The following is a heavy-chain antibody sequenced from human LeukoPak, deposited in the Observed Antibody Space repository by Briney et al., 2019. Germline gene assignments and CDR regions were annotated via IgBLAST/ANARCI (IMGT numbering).Heavy chain of an antibody. J-gene: IGHJ4*02. D-gene: IGHD2-2*01. V-gene: IGHV3-74*01. Sequence: GGSLRLSCAASGFTFSSYWMHWVRQAPGKGLVWVSHINTDGSSPTYGDSAKGRFTVSRDNAKNTLFLQMNSLRVEDTAVYYCARGTAVTAGIDYWGQGTLVTVSS. CDR1: GFTFSSYW. CDR3: ARGTAVTAGIDY. CDR2: INTDGSSP.